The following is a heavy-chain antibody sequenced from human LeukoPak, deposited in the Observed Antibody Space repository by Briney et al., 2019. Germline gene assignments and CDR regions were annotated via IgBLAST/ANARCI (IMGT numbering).Heavy chain of an antibody. V-gene: IGHV4-59*08. CDR3: ARHESAVGALFF. CDR2: IYSSGST. CDR1: GGTISRYY. D-gene: IGHD1-26*01. J-gene: IGHJ4*02. Sequence: SETQSLTCTVSGGTISRYYWSWIRQSPGGGLEWIGYIYSSGSTNSNPSLKSRVSISVDMSKNQFSLKLSSVTAADTAVYYCARHESAVGALFFWGQGTLVTVSS.